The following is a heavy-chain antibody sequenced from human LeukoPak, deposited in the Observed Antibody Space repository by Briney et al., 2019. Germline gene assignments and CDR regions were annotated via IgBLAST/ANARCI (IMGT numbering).Heavy chain of an antibody. D-gene: IGHD3-10*01. CDR2: INWNGGST. CDR3: AREGVYGSGSQDAFDI. Sequence: PGGSLRLSCAASGFTFDDYDISWVRQAPGKGLEWVSGINWNGGSTGYADSVKGRFTISRDNAKNSLYLQMNSLRAEDTALYYCAREGVYGSGSQDAFDIWGQGTMVTVSS. V-gene: IGHV3-20*04. CDR1: GFTFDDYD. J-gene: IGHJ3*02.